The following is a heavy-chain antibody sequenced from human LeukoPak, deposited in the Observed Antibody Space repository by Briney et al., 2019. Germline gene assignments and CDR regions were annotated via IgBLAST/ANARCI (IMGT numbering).Heavy chain of an antibody. CDR2: IYPGDSDT. D-gene: IGHD3-22*01. J-gene: IGHJ4*02. Sequence: KVSCKASGGTFSSYAISWVRQAPGQGLEWMGIIYPGDSDTRYSPSFQGQVTISADKSISTAYLQWSSLKASDTVMYYCARLGYYDSSGYVFDYWGQGTLVTVSS. V-gene: IGHV5-51*01. CDR1: GGTFSSYA. CDR3: ARLGYYDSSGYVFDY.